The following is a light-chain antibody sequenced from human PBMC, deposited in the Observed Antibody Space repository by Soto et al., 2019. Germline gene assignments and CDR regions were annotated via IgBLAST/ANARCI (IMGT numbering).Light chain of an antibody. V-gene: IGKV1-39*01. CDR1: QSIRIA. CDR2: GTS. J-gene: IGKJ3*01. CDR3: QQSFTKPYT. Sequence: DIQMTQSPPSLSASVGDTVTITCRASQSIRIALNWYQQKPGKAPNLLIYGTSYLRSGVPSRFSGSPSETDFTLTISGLQPEDCATYYCQQSFTKPYTFGPGTRVDF.